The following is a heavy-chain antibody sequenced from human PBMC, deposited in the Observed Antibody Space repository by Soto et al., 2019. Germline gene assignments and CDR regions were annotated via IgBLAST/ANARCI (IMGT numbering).Heavy chain of an antibody. D-gene: IGHD3-9*01. Sequence: EVQLVESGGGLVQPGGSLRLSCAASGFTFSSYSMNWVRQAPGKGLEWVSYISSSSSTIYYADSVKGRFTISRDNAKNSLYLQMNSLRDEDTAVYYCARDIEAVYGILTGYRRDNWFDPWGQGTLVTVSS. CDR3: ARDIEAVYGILTGYRRDNWFDP. CDR1: GFTFSSYS. J-gene: IGHJ5*02. V-gene: IGHV3-48*02. CDR2: ISSSSSTI.